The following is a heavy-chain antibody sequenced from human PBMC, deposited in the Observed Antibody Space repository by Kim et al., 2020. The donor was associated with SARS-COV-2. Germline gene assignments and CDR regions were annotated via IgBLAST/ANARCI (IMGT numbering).Heavy chain of an antibody. J-gene: IGHJ6*02. CDR2: ISYDGSNK. CDR1: GFTFSSYG. D-gene: IGHD3-10*01. Sequence: GGSLRLSCAASGFTFSSYGMHWVRQAPGKGLEWVAVISYDGSNKYYADSVKGRFTISRDNSKNTLYLQMNSLRAEDTAVYYCAKSFLTGMVRGVIKAPNYYYYGMDVWGQGTTVTVSS. CDR3: AKSFLTGMVRGVIKAPNYYYYGMDV. V-gene: IGHV3-30*18.